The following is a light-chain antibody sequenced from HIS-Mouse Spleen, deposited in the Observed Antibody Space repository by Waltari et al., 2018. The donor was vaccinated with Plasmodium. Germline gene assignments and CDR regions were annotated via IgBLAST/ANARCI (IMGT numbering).Light chain of an antibody. CDR2: DAS. V-gene: IGKV3-11*01. CDR1: QSVSSY. Sequence: EIVLTQSPATLSLSPGERATLSCRASQSVSSYLAWYQQKPGQAPRRLIYDASNRATGIPARFSGSGSGTDFTLTIISLEPEDFAVYYCQQRSNWPPWTFGQGTKVEIK. J-gene: IGKJ1*01. CDR3: QQRSNWPPWT.